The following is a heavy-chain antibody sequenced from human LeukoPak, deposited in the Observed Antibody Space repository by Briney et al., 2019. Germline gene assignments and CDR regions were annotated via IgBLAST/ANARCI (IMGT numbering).Heavy chain of an antibody. CDR1: GFTFSSYG. Sequence: GGSLRLSCAASGFTFSSYGMHWVRQAPGKGLEWVAVIWYDGSNKYYADSVKGRFTISRDNSKNTLYLQMNSLRAEDTAVYYCARNCGGDCYSLDYWGQGTLVTVSS. CDR2: IWYDGSNK. V-gene: IGHV3-33*01. D-gene: IGHD2-21*02. CDR3: ARNCGGDCYSLDY. J-gene: IGHJ4*02.